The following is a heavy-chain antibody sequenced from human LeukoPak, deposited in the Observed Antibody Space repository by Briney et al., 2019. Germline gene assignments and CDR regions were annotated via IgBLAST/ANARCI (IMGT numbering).Heavy chain of an antibody. CDR3: ARQQTYGIVRDTAFDI. Sequence: GSLRLSCAVSGFIFSNYPMHWVRQAPGKGLEWVAAISYDGSNKYYADSVKGRFTISRDNSKNTLYVQINSLRAEDTAVYYCARQQTYGIVRDTAFDIWGQGTKVTISS. J-gene: IGHJ3*02. CDR1: GFIFSNYP. V-gene: IGHV3-30-3*01. CDR2: ISYDGSNK. D-gene: IGHD2-21*01.